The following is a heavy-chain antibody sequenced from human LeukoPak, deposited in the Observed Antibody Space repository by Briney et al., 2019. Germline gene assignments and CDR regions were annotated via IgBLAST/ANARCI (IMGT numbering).Heavy chain of an antibody. CDR1: GVSISSSSYY. CDR3: ARGSYGSGSHFLDY. J-gene: IGHJ4*02. Sequence: SETLSLTCTVPGVSISSSSYYWGWIRQPPGKGLEWIGSIYYSGSTYYNPSLKSRVTISVDTSKNQFSLKLSSVTAADTAVYYCARGSYGSGSHFLDYWGQGTLVTVSS. CDR2: IYYSGST. D-gene: IGHD3-10*01. V-gene: IGHV4-39*01.